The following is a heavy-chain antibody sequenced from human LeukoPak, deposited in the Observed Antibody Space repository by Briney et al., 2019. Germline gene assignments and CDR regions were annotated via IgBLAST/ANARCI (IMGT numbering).Heavy chain of an antibody. D-gene: IGHD2/OR15-2a*01. CDR2: INSDGSST. CDR1: GFTFSSYW. V-gene: IGHV3-74*01. CDR3: ARAFLSRAERYYYYGMDV. Sequence: PGGSLRLSCAASGFTFSSYWMHWVRQAPGKGLVWVSRINSDGSSTSYADSVKGRFTISRDNAKNTLYLQMNSLRAEDTAVYYCARAFLSRAERYYYYGMDVWGQGTTVTVSS. J-gene: IGHJ6*02.